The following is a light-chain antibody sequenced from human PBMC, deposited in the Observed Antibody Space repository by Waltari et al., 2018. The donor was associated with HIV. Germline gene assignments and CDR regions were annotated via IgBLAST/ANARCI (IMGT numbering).Light chain of an antibody. V-gene: IGKV4-1*01. CDR1: QSLLYSSNNKNY. J-gene: IGKJ2*01. CDR2: WEE. CDR3: QQYYSTPPMYT. Sequence: DIVLTQSPDSLAVSLGERATINCKSSQSLLYSSNNKNYLAWYQQKPGQPPKLLIYWEEKSDSGVHERLSGSGSGTDFTLTISSLQADDVSVYYCQQYYSTPPMYTFGQGTKLEI.